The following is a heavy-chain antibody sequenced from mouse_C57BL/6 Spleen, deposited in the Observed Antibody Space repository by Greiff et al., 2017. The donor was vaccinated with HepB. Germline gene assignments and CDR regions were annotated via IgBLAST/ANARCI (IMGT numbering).Heavy chain of an antibody. CDR1: GYTFTSYG. D-gene: IGHD1-1*01. CDR3: ASYYYGSSHYAMDY. Sequence: VQLQESGAELARPGASVKLSCKASGYTFTSYGISWVKRRTGQGLEWIGEIYPRSGNTYYNEKFKGKATLTADKSSSTAYMELRSLTSEDSAVYFCASYYYGSSHYAMDYWGQGTSVTVSS. CDR2: IYPRSGNT. J-gene: IGHJ4*01. V-gene: IGHV1-81*01.